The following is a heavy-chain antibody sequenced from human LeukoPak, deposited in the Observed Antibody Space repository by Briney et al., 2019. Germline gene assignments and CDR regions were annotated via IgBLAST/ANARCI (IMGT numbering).Heavy chain of an antibody. D-gene: IGHD5-18*01. V-gene: IGHV4-30-2*01. J-gene: IGHJ4*02. CDR3: ASPDVDTTQY. CDR2: IYHSGST. Sequence: SETLSLTCAVSGGSISSGGYSWSWIRQPPGKGLEWIGYIYHSGSTYYNPSLKSRVTISVDTSRNHFSLKLSSVTAADTAVYYCASPDVDTTQYWGQGTLVTVSS. CDR1: GGSISSGGYS.